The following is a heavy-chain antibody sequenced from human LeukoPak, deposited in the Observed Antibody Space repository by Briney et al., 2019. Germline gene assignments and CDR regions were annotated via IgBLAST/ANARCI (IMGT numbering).Heavy chain of an antibody. J-gene: IGHJ4*02. Sequence: GGSLRLSCAASGFTLSASWMTWVRQAPGKGLEWVANIDQDGGEQYYVDSVKGRFTISRDNSKNTLYLQMNSLRAEDTAVYYCAKALIADHKHYNPFDYWGQGTLVTVSS. CDR3: AKALIADHKHYNPFDY. CDR2: IDQDGGEQ. CDR1: GFTLSASW. V-gene: IGHV3-7*01. D-gene: IGHD1-1*01.